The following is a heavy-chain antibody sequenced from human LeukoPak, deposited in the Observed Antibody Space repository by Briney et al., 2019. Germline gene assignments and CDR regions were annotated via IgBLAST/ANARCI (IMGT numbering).Heavy chain of an antibody. CDR1: GYTFTSYY. J-gene: IGHJ5*02. CDR2: INPNSGGT. CDR3: ARPVGYCSSTSCSAGGYNWFDP. Sequence: ASVKVSCKASGYTFTSYYMHWLRQAPGQGLEWMGWINPNSGGTNYAQKFQGRVTMTTDTYISTAYMELSRLRSDDTAVYYCARPVGYCSSTSCSAGGYNWFDPWGQGTLVTVSS. D-gene: IGHD2-2*01. V-gene: IGHV1-2*02.